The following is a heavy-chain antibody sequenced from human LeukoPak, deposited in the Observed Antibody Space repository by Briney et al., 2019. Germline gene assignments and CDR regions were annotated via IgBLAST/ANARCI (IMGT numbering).Heavy chain of an antibody. CDR2: ILPIFGTA. J-gene: IGHJ6*02. V-gene: IGHV1-69*13. Sequence: ASVKVSCKASGDTVSSYVISWVRQAPGQGLEWMGGILPIFGTAIYAQKFQGRVTVTADESTSTAYMELSSLRSEDTAVYYCARAPPYSYGYGYYYGMDVWGQGTTVTVSS. CDR1: GDTVSSYV. D-gene: IGHD5-18*01. CDR3: ARAPPYSYGYGYYYGMDV.